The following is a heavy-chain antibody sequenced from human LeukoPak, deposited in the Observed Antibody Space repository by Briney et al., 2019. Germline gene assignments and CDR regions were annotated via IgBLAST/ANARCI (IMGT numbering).Heavy chain of an antibody. CDR3: VRDGRPLDY. Sequence: GGSLGLSCAASGFTFSGSWMSWVRQAPGKGLEWVANIKEDGSEKYYVDSVRGRFSISRDNAKNSLYLQMNSLRAEDTAVYYCVRDGRPLDYWGQGTLVTVSS. CDR1: GFTFSGSW. D-gene: IGHD1-1*01. CDR2: IKEDGSEK. V-gene: IGHV3-7*01. J-gene: IGHJ4*02.